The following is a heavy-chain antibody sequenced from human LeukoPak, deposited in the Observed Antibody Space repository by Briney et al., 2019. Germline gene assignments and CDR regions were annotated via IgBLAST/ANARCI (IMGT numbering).Heavy chain of an antibody. Sequence: PSETLSLTCAVSGDSISSGYYWGWIRQPPGRGLEWIGSIHHSGSSYYNPSLKSRVTISVDTSKNQFSLKLSSVTAADTAVHYCARYYDGSGSPRFDPWGQGTLVTVSS. CDR3: ARYYDGSGSPRFDP. V-gene: IGHV4-38-2*01. J-gene: IGHJ5*02. CDR1: GDSISSGYY. CDR2: IHHSGSS. D-gene: IGHD3-22*01.